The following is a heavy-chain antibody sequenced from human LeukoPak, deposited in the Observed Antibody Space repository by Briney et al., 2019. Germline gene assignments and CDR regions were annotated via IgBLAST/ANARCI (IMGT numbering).Heavy chain of an antibody. J-gene: IGHJ4*02. D-gene: IGHD3-16*01. V-gene: IGHV4-39*01. CDR1: GGSIDSTSYY. CDR3: ARRLRPGDYFDY. Sequence: SETLSLTCTVSGGSIDSTSYYWDWIRQAPGKGQEWIGSLYYSESSYYNPSLRSRVTILADTSKNQFSLELNSVTAADTAVFYCARRLRPGDYFDYWGQGILVTVSS. CDR2: LYYSESS.